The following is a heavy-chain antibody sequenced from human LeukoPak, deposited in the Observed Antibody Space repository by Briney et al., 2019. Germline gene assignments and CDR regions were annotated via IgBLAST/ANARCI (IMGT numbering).Heavy chain of an antibody. CDR3: ANAPSSGWPRV. Sequence: GGSLRLSCAAAGFTFSSSVMNWVRQTPGKGLEWVSSISVSGGTTYYADSVEGRFTISRDNSKNTLYLQMNSLRADDTAVYYCANAPSSGWPRVWGQGTLVTVSS. J-gene: IGHJ4*02. CDR1: GFTFSSSV. V-gene: IGHV3-23*01. D-gene: IGHD6-19*01. CDR2: ISVSGGTT.